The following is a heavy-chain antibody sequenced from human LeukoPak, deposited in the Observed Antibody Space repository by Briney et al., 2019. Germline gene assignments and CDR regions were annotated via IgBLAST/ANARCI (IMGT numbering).Heavy chain of an antibody. J-gene: IGHJ5*02. CDR2: MNPNSGNT. CDR3: ARRKSYRRNEGLNWFDP. CDR1: GYTFTSYD. D-gene: IGHD1-1*01. Sequence: GASVTVSCKASGYTFTSYDINWVRQATGQGLEWMGWMNPNSGNTGYAQKFQGRVTMTRNTSISTAYMELSSLRSEDTAVYYCARRKSYRRNEGLNWFDPWGQGALVTVSS. V-gene: IGHV1-8*01.